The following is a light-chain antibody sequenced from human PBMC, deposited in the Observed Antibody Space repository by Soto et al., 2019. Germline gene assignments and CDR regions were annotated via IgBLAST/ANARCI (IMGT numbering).Light chain of an antibody. Sequence: QSVLTQPPSSSGTPGQRVTISCSGGSSSIGSNTVNWYQQLPVTAPTLLIYNNNQRPSGVPDRFSGSKSGTSASLAISGLQSEDEADYDWAAWEDSLNGVLFGGGTKLTVL. V-gene: IGLV1-44*01. CDR1: SSSIGSNT. CDR3: AAWEDSLNGVL. J-gene: IGLJ2*01. CDR2: NNN.